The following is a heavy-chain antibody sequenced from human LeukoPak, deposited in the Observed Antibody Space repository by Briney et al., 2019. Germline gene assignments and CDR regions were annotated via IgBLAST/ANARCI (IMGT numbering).Heavy chain of an antibody. V-gene: IGHV5-51*01. J-gene: IGHJ4*02. CDR3: ARRYDFWSGPFDY. CDR1: GYSFSSYW. CDR2: IYSGDSDT. D-gene: IGHD3-3*01. Sequence: KSGEALKISCKGSGYSFSSYWIGWVRQMPGKGLEWMGIIYSGDSDTRYSPSFQGQVTISADKSISTAYLQWSSLKASDTAMYYCARRYDFWSGPFDYWGQGTLVTVSS.